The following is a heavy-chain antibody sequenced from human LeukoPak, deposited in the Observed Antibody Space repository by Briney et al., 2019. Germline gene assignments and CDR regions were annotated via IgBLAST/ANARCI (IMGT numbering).Heavy chain of an antibody. CDR2: IRYDGSNK. V-gene: IGHV3-30*02. Sequence: GGSLRLSCAASGFTFSSYGMHWVRQAPGKGLEWVAFIRYDGSNKYYADSVKGRFTISRDNSKNTLYLQMNSLRAEDTAVYYCAKETPPYYDFWSGYSCYFDYWGQGTLVTVSS. CDR3: AKETPPYYDFWSGYSCYFDY. J-gene: IGHJ4*02. CDR1: GFTFSSYG. D-gene: IGHD3-3*01.